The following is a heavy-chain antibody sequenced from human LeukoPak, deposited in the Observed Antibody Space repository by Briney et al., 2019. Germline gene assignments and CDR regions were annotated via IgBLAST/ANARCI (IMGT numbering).Heavy chain of an antibody. D-gene: IGHD2-15*01. Sequence: GESLKISCKGSESRFATYWIGWLRRMPGQGLEWMRIIFPGDSDTRYSPSFQGQVTISADKSISTAYLQWSSLKASDTAIYYCASEYCSGGNCYFDYWGQGTLVTVSS. V-gene: IGHV5-51*01. CDR1: ESRFATYW. J-gene: IGHJ4*02. CDR3: ASEYCSGGNCYFDY. CDR2: IFPGDSDT.